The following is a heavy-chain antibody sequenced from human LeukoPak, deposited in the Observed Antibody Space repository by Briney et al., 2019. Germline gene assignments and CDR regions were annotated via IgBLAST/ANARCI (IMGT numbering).Heavy chain of an antibody. CDR3: ARGDSRFDY. CDR1: RGSLSIYY. D-gene: IGHD2-21*02. CDR2: IDHSGST. J-gene: IGHJ4*02. Sequence: SETLSLTCAVSRGSLSIYYWSWIRQPPGKGLEWIGEIDHSGSTNCNPSLKSRVTISVDTSKNQFSLKLNSVTAADTAVYYCARGDSRFDYWGQGALVTVSS. V-gene: IGHV4-34*01.